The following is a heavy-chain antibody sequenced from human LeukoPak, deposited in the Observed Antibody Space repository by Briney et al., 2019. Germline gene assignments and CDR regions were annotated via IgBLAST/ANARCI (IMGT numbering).Heavy chain of an antibody. CDR3: ASKDYDILTGYYSDAFDI. D-gene: IGHD3-9*01. CDR1: GFIFSSYW. Sequence: PGGSLRLSCVASGFIFSSYWMSWVRQAPGKGLEWVANIKQDGSEKYYVDSVKGRFTISRDNAKNSLYLQMNSLRAEDTAVYYCASKDYDILTGYYSDAFDIWGQGTMVTVSS. V-gene: IGHV3-7*01. J-gene: IGHJ3*02. CDR2: IKQDGSEK.